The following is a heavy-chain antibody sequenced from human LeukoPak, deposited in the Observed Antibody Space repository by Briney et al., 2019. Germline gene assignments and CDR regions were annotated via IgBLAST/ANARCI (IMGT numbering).Heavy chain of an antibody. Sequence: PGGSLGLSCAASGLKFSNYYVSWIGQAPGKRLQWVSYISSGGDIMHYADSVKGRFTSSRDNAKNSLYLQMNSLRAEDTAVYYCARVHYVWGSYRTFDYWGQGTLVTVSS. D-gene: IGHD3-16*02. CDR2: ISSGGDIM. V-gene: IGHV3-11*04. J-gene: IGHJ4*02. CDR3: ARVHYVWGSYRTFDY. CDR1: GLKFSNYY.